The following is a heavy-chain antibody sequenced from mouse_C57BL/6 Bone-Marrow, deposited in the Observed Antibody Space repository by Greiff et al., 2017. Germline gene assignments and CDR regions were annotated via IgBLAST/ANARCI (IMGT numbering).Heavy chain of an antibody. CDR2: IDPENGDT. J-gene: IGHJ1*03. D-gene: IGHD2-1*01. CDR1: GFNIKDDY. V-gene: IGHV14-4*01. CDR3: TPVYYGNPHWYFDV. Sequence: EVKVVESGAELVRPGASVKLSCTASGFNIKDDYMHWVKQRPEQGLEWIGWIDPENGDTEYASKFQGKATITADTSSNTAYLQLSSLTSEDTAVYYCTPVYYGNPHWYFDVWGTGTTVTVSS.